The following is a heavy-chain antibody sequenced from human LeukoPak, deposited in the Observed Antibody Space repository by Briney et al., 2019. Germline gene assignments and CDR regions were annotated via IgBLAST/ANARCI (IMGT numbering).Heavy chain of an antibody. D-gene: IGHD3-3*01. CDR3: AKDGPGRTIFGVVIRGYYFDY. V-gene: IGHV3-30*02. CDR2: IRYDGSNK. CDR1: GFTFSSYG. Sequence: QSGGSLRLSCAASGFTFSSYGMHWVRQAPGKGLEWVAFIRYDGSNKYYADSVKGRFTISRDNSKNTLYLQMNSLRAEDTAVYYCAKDGPGRTIFGVVIRGYYFDYWGQGTLVTVSS. J-gene: IGHJ4*02.